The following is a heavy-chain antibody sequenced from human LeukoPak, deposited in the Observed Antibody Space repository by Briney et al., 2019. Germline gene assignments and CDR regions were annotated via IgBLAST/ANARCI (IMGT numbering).Heavy chain of an antibody. D-gene: IGHD5-18*01. Sequence: SQTLSLTCAISGDSVSSNSAAWNWIRQSPSRGLEWLGRTYYRSKWYNDYAVSVKSRITIDPDTSKNQFSLQLNSVTPEDTAVYYCARVFLANTAMVFDYWGQGTLVTVSS. CDR1: GDSVSSNSAA. V-gene: IGHV6-1*01. J-gene: IGHJ4*02. CDR2: TYYRSKWYN. CDR3: ARVFLANTAMVFDY.